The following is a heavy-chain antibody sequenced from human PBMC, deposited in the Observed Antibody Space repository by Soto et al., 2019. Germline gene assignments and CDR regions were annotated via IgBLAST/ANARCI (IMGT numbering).Heavy chain of an antibody. D-gene: IGHD3-10*01. V-gene: IGHV4-34*01. CDR2: INDSGNI. CDR3: ARGLILWFGELSRRGGYYYYMDV. J-gene: IGHJ6*03. Sequence: QVQLQQWGAGLLKPSETLSLTCAVYGGSFSGYQWSWIRQTPGKGLEWIGEINDSGNINYNPSLKSRFTIFLDTPKKQISLKLSSVTAAATAVYYCARGLILWFGELSRRGGYYYYMDVWGKGTTVIVSS. CDR1: GGSFSGYQ.